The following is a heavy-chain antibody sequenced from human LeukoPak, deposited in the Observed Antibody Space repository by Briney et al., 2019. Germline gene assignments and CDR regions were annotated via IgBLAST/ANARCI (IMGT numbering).Heavy chain of an antibody. CDR3: ARARPYDFCSGYLMRWPFDI. CDR1: GGSFSGYY. Sequence: SETLSLTCAVYGGSFSGYYWSWIRQPPGKGLEWIGEINHSGSTNYNPSLKSRVTISVDKSKNQFSLKLSSVTAADTAVYYCARARPYDFCSGYLMRWPFDIWGQGTMVTVSS. D-gene: IGHD3-3*01. CDR2: INHSGST. V-gene: IGHV4-34*01. J-gene: IGHJ3*02.